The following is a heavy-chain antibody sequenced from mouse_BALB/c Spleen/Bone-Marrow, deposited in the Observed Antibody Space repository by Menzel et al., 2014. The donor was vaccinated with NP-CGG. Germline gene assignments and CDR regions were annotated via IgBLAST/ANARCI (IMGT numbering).Heavy chain of an antibody. V-gene: IGHV1-80*01. CDR2: IYPGDGDT. D-gene: IGHD2-3*01. CDR3: ARGRGWYLDY. J-gene: IGHJ2*01. Sequence: VQGVESGAELVRPGSSVKISCKASGYAISSYWMTWVKQRPGQGLEWIGQIYPGDGDTNYNGKFKGKATLTADKSSSTAYMQISSLTSEDSAVYFCARGRGWYLDYWGQGTTLTVSS. CDR1: GYAISSYW.